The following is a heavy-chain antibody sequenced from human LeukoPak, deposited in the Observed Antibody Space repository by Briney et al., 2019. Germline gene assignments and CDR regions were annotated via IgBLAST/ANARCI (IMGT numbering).Heavy chain of an antibody. CDR1: GFTFSSYA. CDR3: AKDLGYDFWSGYLRL. CDR2: ISGSGGST. J-gene: IGHJ3*01. V-gene: IGHV3-23*01. Sequence: GGSLRLSCAASGFTFSSYAMSWVRQAPGKGLEWVSAISGSGGSTYYADSEKGRFTISRDNSKNTLYLQMNSLRAEDTAVYYCAKDLGYDFWSGYLRLWGQGTMVTVSS. D-gene: IGHD3-3*01.